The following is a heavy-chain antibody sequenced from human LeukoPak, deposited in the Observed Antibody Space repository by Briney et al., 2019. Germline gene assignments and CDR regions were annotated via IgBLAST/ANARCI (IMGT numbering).Heavy chain of an antibody. CDR3: ARVNPEVAGSPFDY. Sequence: GGSLRLSCAASGFTFSTYTTSWVRQAPGKGLEWVSSITSYSTYIYYADSVKGRFTISRDNAKNSLYLQMNSLRAEDTAAYYCARVNPEVAGSPFDYWGQGTLVTVSS. D-gene: IGHD6-19*01. J-gene: IGHJ4*02. V-gene: IGHV3-21*01. CDR1: GFTFSTYT. CDR2: ITSYSTYI.